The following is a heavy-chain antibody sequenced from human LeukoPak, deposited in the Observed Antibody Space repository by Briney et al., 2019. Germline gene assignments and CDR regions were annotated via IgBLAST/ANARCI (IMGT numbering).Heavy chain of an antibody. J-gene: IGHJ5*02. D-gene: IGHD6-6*01. CDR3: ARSGRVIAARPDDWFDP. CDR2: INHSGST. V-gene: IGHV4-34*01. CDR1: GGSISGDY. Sequence: PSETLSLTCTVSGGSISGDYWSWIRQPPGKGLEWIGEINHSGSTNYNPSLKSRVTISVDTSKNQFSLKLSSVTAADTAVYYCARSGRVIAARPDDWFDPWGQGTLVTVSS.